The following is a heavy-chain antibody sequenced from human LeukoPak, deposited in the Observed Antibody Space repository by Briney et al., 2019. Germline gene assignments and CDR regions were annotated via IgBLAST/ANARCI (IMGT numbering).Heavy chain of an antibody. V-gene: IGHV4-59*01. CDR1: GGSITNYY. CDR3: ARDPFGSNAFDI. D-gene: IGHD3-10*01. CDR2: IYYSGST. Sequence: SETPSLKCIVAGGSITNYYWSWIRQPPGKGLEWIGYIYYSGSTKYNPSLKSRVTISVDTSNNQFSLRLSSMTAADTAVYYCARDPFGSNAFDIWGQGTVVAVSS. J-gene: IGHJ3*02.